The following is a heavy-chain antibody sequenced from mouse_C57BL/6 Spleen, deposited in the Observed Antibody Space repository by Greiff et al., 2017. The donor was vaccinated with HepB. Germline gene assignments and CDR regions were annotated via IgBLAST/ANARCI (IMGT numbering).Heavy chain of an antibody. CDR1: GFHIKNTS. V-gene: IGHV14-3*01. CDR2: IDPANGNT. J-gene: IGHJ1*03. CDR3: ARTGDYDGYFDV. D-gene: IGHD2-4*01. Sequence: EVQLQQSVAELVRPGASVKLSCTASGFHIKNTSMHWVKQRPEQGLEWIGSIDPANGNTKDAPKFQGKATITADTAANTAYLPLSSLTSEDTAIHYGARTGDYDGYFDVWGTGTTVTVSA.